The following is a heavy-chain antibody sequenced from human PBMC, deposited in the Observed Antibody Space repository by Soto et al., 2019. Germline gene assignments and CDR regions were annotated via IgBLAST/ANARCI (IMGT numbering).Heavy chain of an antibody. CDR2: IYPGDSDT. CDR3: ARSMTTVTTDGAFDI. Sequence: GESLKISCNGSGYSFTNYWIGWVRQMPGKGLEWMGIIYPGDSDTRYSPSFQGQVTISADKSISTAYLQWSSLKASDTAMYYCARSMTTVTTDGAFDIWGQGTMVTVSS. D-gene: IGHD4-4*01. CDR1: GYSFTNYW. V-gene: IGHV5-51*01. J-gene: IGHJ3*02.